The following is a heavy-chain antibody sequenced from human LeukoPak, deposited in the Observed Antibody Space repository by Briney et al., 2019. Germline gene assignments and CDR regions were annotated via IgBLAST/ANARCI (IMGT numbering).Heavy chain of an antibody. CDR3: AKQWRRYDSSGYLDY. D-gene: IGHD3-22*01. V-gene: IGHV3-33*06. CDR2: IWYDGSNK. Sequence: GRSLRLSCAASGFTFSSYGMHWVRQAPGKGLEWVAVIWYDGSNKYYADSVKGRFTISRDNSKNTLYLQMNSLRAEDTAVYYCAKQWRRYDSSGYLDYWGQGTLVTVSS. CDR1: GFTFSSYG. J-gene: IGHJ4*02.